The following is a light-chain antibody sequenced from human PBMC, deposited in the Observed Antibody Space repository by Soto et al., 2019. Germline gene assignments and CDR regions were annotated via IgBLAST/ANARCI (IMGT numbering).Light chain of an antibody. V-gene: IGLV1-44*01. J-gene: IGLJ2*01. CDR1: NSNIGRHT. CDR3: AACDDSLNVV. CDR2: SDN. Sequence: QSVLTQPPSASGTPGQRVTISCSGSNSNIGRHTVNWYQQFPGTAPKLLIHSDNQRPSAVPDRFSGSKYGTSASLDISRLQSEDAADYYCAACDDSLNVVFGGGTKLTVL.